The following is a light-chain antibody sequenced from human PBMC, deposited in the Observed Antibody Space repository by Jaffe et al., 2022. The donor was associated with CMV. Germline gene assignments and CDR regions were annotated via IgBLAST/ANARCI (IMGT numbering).Light chain of an antibody. CDR1: QSVSSY. J-gene: IGKJ2*01. CDR3: QQRSNWPPRFYSYT. CDR2: DAS. Sequence: EIVLTQSPATLSLSPGERATLSCRASQSVSSYLAWYQQKPGQAPRLLIYDASNRATGIPARFSGSGSGTDFTLTISSLEPEDFAVYYCQQRSNWPPRFYSYTFGQGTKLEIK. V-gene: IGKV3-11*01.